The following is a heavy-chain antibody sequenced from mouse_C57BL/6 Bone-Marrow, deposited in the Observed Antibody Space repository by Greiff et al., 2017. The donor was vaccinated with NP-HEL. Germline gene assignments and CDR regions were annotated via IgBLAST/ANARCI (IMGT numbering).Heavy chain of an antibody. Sequence: EVQGVESGGGLVQPGGSLKLSCAASGFTFSDYYMYWVRQTPEKRLEWVAYISNGGGSTYYPDTVKGRFTISRDNAKNTLYLQMSRLKSEDTAMYYCARRGRYPAWFAYWGQGTLVTVSA. J-gene: IGHJ3*01. D-gene: IGHD1-1*01. CDR3: ARRGRYPAWFAY. CDR2: ISNGGGST. V-gene: IGHV5-12*01. CDR1: GFTFSDYY.